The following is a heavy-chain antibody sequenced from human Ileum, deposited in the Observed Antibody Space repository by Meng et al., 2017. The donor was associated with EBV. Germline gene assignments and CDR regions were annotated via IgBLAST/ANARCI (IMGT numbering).Heavy chain of an antibody. CDR2: IYHSGST. J-gene: IGHJ4*02. CDR1: GALIGSGYW. CDR3: ARGRRFGSGRYALDY. D-gene: IGHD3-10*01. Sequence: GPELWKPSGAPASICAVSGALIGSGYWWTWVRQPPEKGLEWIGEIYHSGSTNYNPSLKSRLHLSVDKSKSQFSLELISVTAADTAVYYCARGRRFGSGRYALDYWGQGTLVTVSS. V-gene: IGHV4-4*02.